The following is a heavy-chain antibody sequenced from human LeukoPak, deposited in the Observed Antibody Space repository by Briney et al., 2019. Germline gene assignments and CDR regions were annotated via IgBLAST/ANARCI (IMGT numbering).Heavy chain of an antibody. D-gene: IGHD6-25*01. CDR1: GGSFTSYY. CDR2: VSHTGHT. Sequence: SETLSLTCAVYGGSFTSYYWSWIRQPPGKGLEWIGEVSHTGHTNYNPSLKSRVTMSVETSKNQLSLILSSVTAADTAVYYCARGPYSSDAGYWGQGTLVTVSS. J-gene: IGHJ4*02. CDR3: ARGPYSSDAGY. V-gene: IGHV4-34*01.